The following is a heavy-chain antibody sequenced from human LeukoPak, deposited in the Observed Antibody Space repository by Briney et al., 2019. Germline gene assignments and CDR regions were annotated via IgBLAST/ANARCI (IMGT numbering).Heavy chain of an antibody. Sequence: SETLSLTCTVSGGSISSSTYYWGWIRQPPGKGLEWIGAIYYSGTTYYNPSLRSRVTVSVDTSKNHFALNLRSVTAADTALYYCASAPRQASIGGLDYWGQGTLVTVSS. CDR3: ASAPRQASIGGLDY. CDR2: IYYSGTT. CDR1: GGSISSSTYY. J-gene: IGHJ4*02. V-gene: IGHV4-39*02. D-gene: IGHD3-16*01.